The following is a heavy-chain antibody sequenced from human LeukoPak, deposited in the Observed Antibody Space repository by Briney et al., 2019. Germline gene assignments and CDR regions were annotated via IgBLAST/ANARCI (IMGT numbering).Heavy chain of an antibody. CDR3: AKNYYGSGRPYHSDY. CDR2: ISYDGSNK. V-gene: IGHV3-30*18. D-gene: IGHD3-10*01. CDR1: GFTFSSYG. Sequence: GGSLRLSCAASGFTFSSYGMHWVRQAPGKGLEWVAVISYDGSNKYYADSVKGRFTISRDNSKNTLYLQMNSLRTEDTAVYYCAKNYYGSGRPYHSDYWGQGTLVTVSS. J-gene: IGHJ4*02.